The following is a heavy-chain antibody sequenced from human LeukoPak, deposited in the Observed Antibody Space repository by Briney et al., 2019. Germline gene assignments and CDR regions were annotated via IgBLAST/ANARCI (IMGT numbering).Heavy chain of an antibody. CDR3: ARSRGYSYGSVWFDT. Sequence: PGGSLSLCCAASGFTFSSYAMSWVRQAPGKGLEWVSAISASGGSTYYADSVKGRFTISRDNSKNTLYLQMNSLRVEDTAVYYCARSRGYSYGSVWFDTWGQGTLVSVSS. J-gene: IGHJ5*02. V-gene: IGHV3-23*01. CDR1: GFTFSSYA. CDR2: ISASGGST. D-gene: IGHD5-18*01.